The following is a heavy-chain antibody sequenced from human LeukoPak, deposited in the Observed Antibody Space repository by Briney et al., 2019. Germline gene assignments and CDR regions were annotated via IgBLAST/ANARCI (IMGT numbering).Heavy chain of an antibody. D-gene: IGHD6-13*01. J-gene: IGHJ6*02. CDR2: ISGSGGST. Sequence: GGSLRLSCAASGFTFSSYAMSWVRQAPGKGLEWVSVISGSGGSTYYADSVKGRFTISRDNAKNSLYLQMNSLRAEDTAVYYCARHSSWYDYYYYGMDVWGQGTTVTVSS. CDR1: GFTFSSYA. V-gene: IGHV3-23*01. CDR3: ARHSSWYDYYYYGMDV.